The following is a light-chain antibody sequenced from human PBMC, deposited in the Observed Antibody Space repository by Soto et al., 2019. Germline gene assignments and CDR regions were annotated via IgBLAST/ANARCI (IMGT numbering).Light chain of an antibody. CDR1: SSDVGDYNY. V-gene: IGLV2-14*01. Sequence: QSALTQPASVSGSPGQSITISCTGTSSDVGDYNYVSWYQQHPGKAPKLMIYDVSNRPSGVSIRFPGSKSGNTASLTISWLQAEDEADYYCSSYTSSSTRVFGGGTKLTVL. J-gene: IGLJ2*01. CDR3: SSYTSSSTRV. CDR2: DVS.